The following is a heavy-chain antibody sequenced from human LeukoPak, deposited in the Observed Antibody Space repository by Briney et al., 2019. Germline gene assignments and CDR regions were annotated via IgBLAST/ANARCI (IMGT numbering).Heavy chain of an antibody. Sequence: GGSLRLSCAASGFTFSTYSMHWVRQAPGKGLEWVSSISSSSSYRYYADSVKGRFTISRDNAKNSLYLVMNSLRADDTAVYYCTKDGHNFREHFQHWGQGTLVTVSS. CDR3: TKDGHNFREHFQH. J-gene: IGHJ1*01. V-gene: IGHV3-21*01. CDR1: GFTFSTYS. CDR2: ISSSSSYR.